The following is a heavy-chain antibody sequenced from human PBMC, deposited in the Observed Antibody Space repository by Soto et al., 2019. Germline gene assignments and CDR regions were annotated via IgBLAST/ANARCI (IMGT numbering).Heavy chain of an antibody. Sequence: LSLTCTVSGGSISSSSYYWGWIRQPPGKGLEWIGSIYYSGSTYYNPSLKSRVTISVDTSKNQFSLKLSSVTAADTAVYYCARQGAGAVAGSSWFDPWGQGALVTVSS. CDR3: ARQGAGAVAGSSWFDP. V-gene: IGHV4-39*01. D-gene: IGHD6-19*01. J-gene: IGHJ5*02. CDR2: IYYSGST. CDR1: GGSISSSSYY.